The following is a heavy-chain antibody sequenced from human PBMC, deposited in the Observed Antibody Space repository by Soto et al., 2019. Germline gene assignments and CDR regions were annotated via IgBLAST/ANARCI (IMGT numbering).Heavy chain of an antibody. CDR1: GYTFTSYG. V-gene: IGHV1-18*01. Sequence: GASVKVSCKASGYTFTSYGISWVRQAPGQGLEWMGWISAYNGNTNYAQKLQGRVTMTTDTSTSTAYMELRSLRSDDTAVFYCVKGPLRFLEWLDAFDIWGQGTMVTVSS. J-gene: IGHJ3*02. CDR2: ISAYNGNT. CDR3: VKGPLRFLEWLDAFDI. D-gene: IGHD3-3*01.